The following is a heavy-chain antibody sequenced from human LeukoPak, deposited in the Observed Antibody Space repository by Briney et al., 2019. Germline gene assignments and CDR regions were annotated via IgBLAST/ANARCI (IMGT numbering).Heavy chain of an antibody. CDR1: GGSISSYY. D-gene: IGHD3-3*01. V-gene: IGHV4-59*08. CDR2: IYYSGST. Sequence: PSETLSLTCTVSGGSISSYYWSWIRQPPGKGVEWIGYIYYSGSTNYNPSLKSRVTISVDTSKNQFSLKLSSVTAADTAVYYCARHVPYYDFWSGYYYDYWGQGTLVTVSS. J-gene: IGHJ4*02. CDR3: ARHVPYYDFWSGYYYDY.